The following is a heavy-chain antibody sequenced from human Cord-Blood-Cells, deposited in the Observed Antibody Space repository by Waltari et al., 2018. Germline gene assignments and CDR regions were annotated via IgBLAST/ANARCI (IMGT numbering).Heavy chain of an antibody. Sequence: EVQLVESGGGLVQPGGSLRLAWAASGSPFSSYWMSWVRQAPGKGLEWVANIKQDGSEKYYVDSVKGRFTISRDNAKNSLYLQMNSLRAEDTAVYYCAREGVVGGGFDYWGQGTLVTVSS. CDR2: IKQDGSEK. CDR1: GSPFSSYW. V-gene: IGHV3-7*01. CDR3: AREGVVGGGFDY. J-gene: IGHJ4*02. D-gene: IGHD3-16*01.